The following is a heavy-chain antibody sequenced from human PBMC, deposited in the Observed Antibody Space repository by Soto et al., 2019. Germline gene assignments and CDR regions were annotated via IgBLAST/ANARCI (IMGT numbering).Heavy chain of an antibody. CDR3: ATLWFGEGNY. Sequence: QLQLQESGPGLVKPSETLSLTCTVSGGSISSSSYYWGWIRQPPGKRLEWIGSIYYSGSTYYNPSLXSXVXIXXDTSKNQFSLKLSSVTAADTAVYYCATLWFGEGNYWGQGTLVTVSS. CDR2: IYYSGST. CDR1: GGSISSSSYY. V-gene: IGHV4-39*01. D-gene: IGHD3-10*01. J-gene: IGHJ4*02.